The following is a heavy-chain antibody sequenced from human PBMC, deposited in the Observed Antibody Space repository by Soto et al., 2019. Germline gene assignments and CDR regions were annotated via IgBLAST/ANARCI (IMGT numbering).Heavy chain of an antibody. J-gene: IGHJ6*02. CDR1: GFTFSSYS. CDR2: ISCSTSYI. CDR3: ARVVDYCDPYYYYGMDV. V-gene: IGHV3-21*01. D-gene: IGHD3-22*01. Sequence: EVQLVESGGGLVKPGGSLRLSCAASGFTFSSYSMNWVRQAPGKGLEWVSSISCSTSYIYYADSVKGRFTISRDNAKNXXYLQMNSLRVEDTAVYYCARVVDYCDPYYYYGMDVWGQGTTVTVSS.